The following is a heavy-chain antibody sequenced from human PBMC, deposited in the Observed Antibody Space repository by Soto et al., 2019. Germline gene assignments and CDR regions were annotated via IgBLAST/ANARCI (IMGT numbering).Heavy chain of an antibody. Sequence: EVQLVESGGGLVQPGGSLRLSCAASGFTFSSYWMSWVRQAPGKGLEWVANIKQDGSEKYYVDSVKVRFTISRDNAKNSLYLQMNSLRAEDTAVYYCARDGVDIVVVVAACDYWGQGTLVTVSS. CDR2: IKQDGSEK. J-gene: IGHJ4*02. V-gene: IGHV3-7*05. D-gene: IGHD2-15*01. CDR3: ARDGVDIVVVVAACDY. CDR1: GFTFSSYW.